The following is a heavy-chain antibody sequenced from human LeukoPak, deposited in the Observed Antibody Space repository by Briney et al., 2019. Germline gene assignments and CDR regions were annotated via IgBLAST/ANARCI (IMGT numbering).Heavy chain of an antibody. CDR2: INPNSGDT. J-gene: IGHJ4*02. CDR1: GYRFTDYF. Sequence: ASVKVSCKPSGYRFTDYFMHWVRQAPAQGLEWMGWINPNSGDTDYAQKFQGRVTLTRDASIGTAYMELTRLRSDDTAVYYCATPTERLLPDYWGQGTLVTVSS. V-gene: IGHV1-2*02. CDR3: ATPTERLLPDY. D-gene: IGHD2-15*01.